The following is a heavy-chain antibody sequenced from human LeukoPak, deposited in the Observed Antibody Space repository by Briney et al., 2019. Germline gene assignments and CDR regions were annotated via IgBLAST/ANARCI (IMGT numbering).Heavy chain of an antibody. CDR3: AKPGADYGGHPPLGNVFES. J-gene: IGHJ4*02. Sequence: AGGSLRLSCAASGFTFSSYAMHWVRQAPGKGLEWVAVISYDGSNKYYADSVKGRFTISRDNSKNTLYLQMNSLRTEDTAVYYCAKPGADYGGHPPLGNVFESWGQGTPVTVSS. D-gene: IGHD4-23*01. CDR1: GFTFSSYA. V-gene: IGHV3-30-3*02. CDR2: ISYDGSNK.